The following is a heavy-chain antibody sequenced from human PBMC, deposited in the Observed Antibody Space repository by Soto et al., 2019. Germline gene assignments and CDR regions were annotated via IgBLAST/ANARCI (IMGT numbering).Heavy chain of an antibody. Sequence: GGSLRLSCAASGFTFSSYGMHWVRQAPGKGLEWVAVISYDGSNKYYADSVKGRFTISRDNSKNTLYLQMNSLRAEDTAVYYCAKAGPQGYTDYWGQGTLVTVSS. CDR3: AKAGPQGYTDY. D-gene: IGHD3-16*02. J-gene: IGHJ4*02. CDR1: GFTFSSYG. V-gene: IGHV3-30*18. CDR2: ISYDGSNK.